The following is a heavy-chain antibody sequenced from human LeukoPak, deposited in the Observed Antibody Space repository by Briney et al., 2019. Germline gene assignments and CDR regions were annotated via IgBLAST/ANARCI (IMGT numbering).Heavy chain of an antibody. CDR3: AREDPGITMVRGGSFDY. D-gene: IGHD3-10*01. J-gene: IGHJ4*02. V-gene: IGHV4-31*03. CDR2: IYYSGST. Sequence: SSETLSLTCTVSGGSISSGGYYWSWIRQHPGKGLEWIGSIYYSGSTYYNPSLKSRLTISVGTSKNQFSLKLSSVTAADTAVYYCAREDPGITMVRGGSFDYWGQGTLVTVSS. CDR1: GGSISSGGYY.